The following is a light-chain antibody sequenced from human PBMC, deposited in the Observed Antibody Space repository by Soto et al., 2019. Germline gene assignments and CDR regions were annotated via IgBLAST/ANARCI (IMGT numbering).Light chain of an antibody. CDR1: SSDVGSYNF. CDR2: EGS. CDR3: CSYAGSSTYV. Sequence: QSALTQPASVSGSPGQSITISCTGTSSDVGSYNFVSWYQQYPGKAPKLIIYEGSKRPSGVSNRFSGSKSGNTASLTISGLQAEDEADYYCCSYAGSSTYVFGGGTKLTVL. V-gene: IGLV2-23*01. J-gene: IGLJ2*01.